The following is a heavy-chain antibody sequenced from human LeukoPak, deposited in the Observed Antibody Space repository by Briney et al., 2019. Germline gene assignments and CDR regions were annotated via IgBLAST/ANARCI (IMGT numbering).Heavy chain of an antibody. CDR3: AKYSGSYSLDY. J-gene: IGHJ4*02. CDR1: GFTVSSNY. CDR2: FYSGGST. V-gene: IGHV3-53*01. D-gene: IGHD1-26*01. Sequence: PGGSLRLSCAASGFTVSSNYMSWVRQAPGKGLEWVSVFYSGGSTYYADSVKGRFTISRDNSKNTLYLQMNSLRAEDTAVYYCAKYSGSYSLDYWGQGTLVTVSS.